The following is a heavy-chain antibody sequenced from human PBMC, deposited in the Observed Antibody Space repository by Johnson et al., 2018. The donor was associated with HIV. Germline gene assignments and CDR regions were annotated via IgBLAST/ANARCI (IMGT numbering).Heavy chain of an antibody. D-gene: IGHD3-16*01. CDR1: GFTFSSYW. V-gene: IGHV3-30*18. J-gene: IGHJ3*02. CDR3: AKGGRFDAFDI. Sequence: QVQLVESGGGLVQPGGPLRLSCAASGFTFSSYWMSWVRQAPGKGLEWVAVISHDGSNKYYADSVKGRFTISRDNSKNTLYLQMNSLRAEDTAVYYCAKGGRFDAFDIWGQGTMVTVSS. CDR2: ISHDGSNK.